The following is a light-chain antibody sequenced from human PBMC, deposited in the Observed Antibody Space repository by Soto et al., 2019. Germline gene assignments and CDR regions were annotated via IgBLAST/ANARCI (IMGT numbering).Light chain of an antibody. Sequence: DIQMTQSPSTLSASVGDRVTITCRPSQGIRGWLAWYQQKPGKAPKILMYEVSKLTGGVPSRFSGSGTGTEYTPTITSLHLDDFAAYCSQQYGSFSTVGQGSKVEIK. CDR3: QQYGSFST. CDR2: EVS. CDR1: QGIRGW. V-gene: IGKV1-5*03. J-gene: IGKJ1*01.